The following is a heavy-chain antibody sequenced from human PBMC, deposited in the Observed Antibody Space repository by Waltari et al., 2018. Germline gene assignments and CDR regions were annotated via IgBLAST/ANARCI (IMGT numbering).Heavy chain of an antibody. D-gene: IGHD2-21*02. CDR1: GYTFTSYA. V-gene: IGHV1-3*01. J-gene: IGHJ3*02. CDR2: INAGNGNT. Sequence: QVQLVQSGAEVKKPGASVKVSCKASGYTFTSYAMHWVRQAPGQRLEWMGWINAGNGNTKYSQKFQGRVTITRDTSASTAYMELSSLRAEDTAVYYCAFSTGGDHLLAFDIWGQGTMVTVSS. CDR3: AFSTGGDHLLAFDI.